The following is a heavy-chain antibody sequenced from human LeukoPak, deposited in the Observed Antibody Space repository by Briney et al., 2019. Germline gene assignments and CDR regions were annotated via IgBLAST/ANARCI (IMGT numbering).Heavy chain of an antibody. CDR2: ISSSSSYI. CDR3: ARVALQSFDY. CDR1: S. V-gene: IGHV3-21*01. D-gene: IGHD5-24*01. Sequence: SMNWVRQAPGKGLEWVSSISSSSSYIYYADSVKGRSTISRDNAKNSLYLQMNSLRAEDTAVYYCARVALQSFDYWGQGTLVTVSS. J-gene: IGHJ4*02.